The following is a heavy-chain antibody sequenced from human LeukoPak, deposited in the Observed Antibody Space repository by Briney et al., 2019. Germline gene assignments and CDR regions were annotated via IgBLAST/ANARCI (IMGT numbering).Heavy chain of an antibody. CDR2: ISSAGDT. Sequence: PGGSLRLSCAASGFTFSSYDMHWVRQGTGKVLEWVSAISSAGDTYYPDSVKGRFTISRESAKNSLYLQMNSLRAGDTAVYYCARGTYDYASGTYYPPDYWGQGTLVTVSS. V-gene: IGHV3-13*01. J-gene: IGHJ4*02. CDR3: ARGTYDYASGTYYPPDY. CDR1: GFTFSSYD. D-gene: IGHD3-10*01.